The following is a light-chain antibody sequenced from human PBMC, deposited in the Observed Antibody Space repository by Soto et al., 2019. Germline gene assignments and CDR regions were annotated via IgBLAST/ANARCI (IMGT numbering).Light chain of an antibody. V-gene: IGKV1-6*01. J-gene: IGKJ4*01. Sequence: AIQMTQSPSSLSASVGDRVTITCRASQGIGSDLGWYQQKPGKAPKLLIYAASNLQSGVPSRFSGSRSGTDFTLTISSLQPEDFATYYCLQDYNYPLTFGGGTKVEIK. CDR3: LQDYNYPLT. CDR2: AAS. CDR1: QGIGSD.